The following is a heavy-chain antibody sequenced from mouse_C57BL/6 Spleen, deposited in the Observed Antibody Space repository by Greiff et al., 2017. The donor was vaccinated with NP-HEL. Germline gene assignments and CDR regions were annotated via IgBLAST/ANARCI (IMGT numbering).Heavy chain of an antibody. D-gene: IGHD2-4*01. Sequence: QVQLQQSGAELVKPGASVKISCKASGYAFSSYWMNWVKQRPGKGLEWIGQIYPGDGDTNYNGKFKGKATLTADKSSSIAYMQLSSLTSEDSAVYFCARSHYDHWYFDVWGTGTTVTVSS. V-gene: IGHV1-80*01. CDR1: GYAFSSYW. J-gene: IGHJ1*03. CDR2: IYPGDGDT. CDR3: ARSHYDHWYFDV.